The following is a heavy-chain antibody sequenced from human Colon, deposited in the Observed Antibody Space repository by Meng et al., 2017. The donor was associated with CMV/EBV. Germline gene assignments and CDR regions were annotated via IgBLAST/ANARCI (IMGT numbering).Heavy chain of an antibody. Sequence: ASVKVSCKTSGYDFTGYYMHWVRQAPGQGLEWMGWVNPVSGDTNYAQRFQDRVTMTRDRSTSTGYMELRRLTSDDTAIYYCASPTEDQGGHYWGRGTLVTVSS. V-gene: IGHV1-2*02. D-gene: IGHD2-2*01. CDR2: VNPVSGDT. J-gene: IGHJ4*02. CDR3: ASPTEDQGGHY. CDR1: GYDFTGYY.